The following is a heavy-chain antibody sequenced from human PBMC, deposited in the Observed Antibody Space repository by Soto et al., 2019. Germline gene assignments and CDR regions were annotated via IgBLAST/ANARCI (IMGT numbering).Heavy chain of an antibody. D-gene: IGHD6-13*01. CDR2: IVVGNGNT. CDR1: GFTFTSST. V-gene: IGHV1-58*01. CDR3: AGTGYSSSWYDPFKWFDP. J-gene: IGHJ5*02. Sequence: QMQLVQSGPEVKKPGTSVKVSCKASGFTFTSSTVQWVRQARGQRLEWIGWIVVGNGNTNYAQKFQERVTITRDMSTSTAYMELSSLRSEDTAVYYCAGTGYSSSWYDPFKWFDPWGQGTLVTVSS.